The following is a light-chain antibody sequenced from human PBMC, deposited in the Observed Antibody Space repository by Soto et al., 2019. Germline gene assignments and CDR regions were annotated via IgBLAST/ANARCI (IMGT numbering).Light chain of an antibody. V-gene: IGKV1-9*01. J-gene: IGKJ4*01. CDR2: AAS. Sequence: IQLTQSPSSLSASVGDRVTITCRASQGISSYLAWYQQKPGKAPMLLIYAASTLQSGVPSRFSGSGSGTDFTLTISSLQPEDFATYYCQQLNSYLPLTFGGGTKVEIK. CDR3: QQLNSYLPLT. CDR1: QGISSY.